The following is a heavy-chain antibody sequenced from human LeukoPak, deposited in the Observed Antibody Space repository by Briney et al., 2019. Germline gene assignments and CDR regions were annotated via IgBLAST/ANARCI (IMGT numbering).Heavy chain of an antibody. Sequence: GAPVKVSCKASGYTFTSNGISWVRQAPGQGLEWMGWISAYNGNTNYAQKLQGRVTMTTDTSTSTAYMELSSLRSEDTAVYYCARAKPSYYYYYMDVWGKGTTVTVSS. CDR3: ARAKPSYYYYYMDV. J-gene: IGHJ6*03. V-gene: IGHV1-18*01. CDR1: GYTFTSNG. CDR2: ISAYNGNT.